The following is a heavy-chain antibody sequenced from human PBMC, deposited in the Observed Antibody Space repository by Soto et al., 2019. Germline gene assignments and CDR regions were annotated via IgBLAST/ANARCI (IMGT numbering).Heavy chain of an antibody. CDR2: IYYSGST. CDR1: GGSISSGGYY. V-gene: IGHV4-31*03. J-gene: IGHJ6*02. Sequence: SETLSLTCTVSGGSISSGGYYWSWIRQHPGKGLEWIGYIYYSGSTYYNPSLKSRVTISVDTSKNQFSLKLSSVTAADTAVYYCARGRGLGELSQPYGMDVWGQGTTVTVSS. CDR3: ARGRGLGELSQPYGMDV. D-gene: IGHD3-16*02.